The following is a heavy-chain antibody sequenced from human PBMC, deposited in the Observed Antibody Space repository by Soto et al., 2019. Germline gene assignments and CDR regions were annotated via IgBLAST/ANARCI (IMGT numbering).Heavy chain of an antibody. Sequence: QLQLQESGPGLVKPSETLSLTCTVSGGSISSSSYYWGWIRQPPGKGLEWIGSIYYTGRTYYNPSLKSRVTISVDTSKNQFSLKLCSVTAADTAVYYCARLDEAVTGSRWFDPWGQGTLVTVSS. J-gene: IGHJ5*02. CDR1: GGSISSSSYY. CDR2: IYYTGRT. V-gene: IGHV4-39*01. CDR3: ARLDEAVTGSRWFDP. D-gene: IGHD6-19*01.